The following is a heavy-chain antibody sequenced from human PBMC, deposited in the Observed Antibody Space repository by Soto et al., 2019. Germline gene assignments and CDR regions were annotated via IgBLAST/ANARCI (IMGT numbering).Heavy chain of an antibody. D-gene: IGHD1-26*01. Sequence: GGSLRLSCAASGFTFSSYAMSWVRQAPGKGLEWVSAISGSGGSTYYADSVKGRFTISRDNSKNTLYLQMNSLRAEDTAVYYCAKEIYYSGSYYYYPYGMYVWTRRSTVPVS. CDR1: GFTFSSYA. CDR2: ISGSGGST. CDR3: AKEIYYSGSYYYYPYGMYV. J-gene: IGHJ6*02. V-gene: IGHV3-23*01.